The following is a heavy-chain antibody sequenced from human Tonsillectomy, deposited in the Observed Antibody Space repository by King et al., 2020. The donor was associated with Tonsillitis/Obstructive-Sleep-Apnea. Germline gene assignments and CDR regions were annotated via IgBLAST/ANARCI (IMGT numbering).Heavy chain of an antibody. V-gene: IGHV3-64D*06. CDR2: LNANWGST. D-gene: IGHD3-10*01. J-gene: IGHJ6*03. Sequence: VQLVESGGGLVQPGGSLRLSCSASGFTFSSYALHWVRQAPGKGLEYVSALNANWGSTCYADSVKGRFTISRDNSNSTVYLQMSSLRAEDTAVYYCVKGTSGEFYYYYMDVWGKGTTVTVSS. CDR1: GFTFSSYA. CDR3: VKGTSGEFYYYYMDV.